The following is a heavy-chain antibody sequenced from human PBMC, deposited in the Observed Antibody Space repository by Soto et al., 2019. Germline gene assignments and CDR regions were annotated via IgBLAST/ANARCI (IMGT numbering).Heavy chain of an antibody. CDR1: GFTFSSYG. D-gene: IGHD3-10*01. CDR3: AKDGSYYDFDY. V-gene: IGHV3-23*01. CDR2: IFAGGIT. J-gene: IGHJ4*02. Sequence: GGSLRLSCEASGFTFSSYGMTWVRQAPGKGLERVSTIFAGGITFYADSVKGRLTISRDNSQNTLYLQMTRLRVDDTALYYCAKDGSYYDFDYWGQGAQVTVSS.